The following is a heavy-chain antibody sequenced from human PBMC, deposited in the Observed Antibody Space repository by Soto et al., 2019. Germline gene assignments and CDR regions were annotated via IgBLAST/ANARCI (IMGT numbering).Heavy chain of an antibody. CDR1: GGSISSYY. CDR2: IYYSGST. D-gene: IGHD3-10*01. CDR3: ARVDGSGTFSFQDY. V-gene: IGHV4-59*01. Sequence: PSETLSLTCTVSGGSISSYYWSWIRQPPGKGLEWIGYIYYSGSTNYNPSLKSRVTISVDTSKNQLSLKLSSVTPADTAVYYCARVDGSGTFSFQDYWGHGTLVTVSS. J-gene: IGHJ4*01.